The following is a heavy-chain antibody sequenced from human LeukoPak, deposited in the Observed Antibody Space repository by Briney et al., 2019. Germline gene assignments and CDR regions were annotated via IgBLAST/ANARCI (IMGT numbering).Heavy chain of an antibody. CDR3: ATPLRDGYNAPPY. CDR2: ISSSGSTI. V-gene: IGHV3-48*01. D-gene: IGHD5-24*01. CDR1: GFTFSSYW. Sequence: GGSLRLSCAASGFTFSSYWMSWVRQAPGKGLEWVSYISSSGSTIYYADSVKGRFTISRDNSKNTLYLQMNSLRGEDTAVYYCATPLRDGYNAPPYWGQEPLVPVPS. J-gene: IGHJ4*02.